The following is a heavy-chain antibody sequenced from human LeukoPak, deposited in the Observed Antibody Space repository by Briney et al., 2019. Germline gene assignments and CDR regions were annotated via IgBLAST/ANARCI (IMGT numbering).Heavy chain of an antibody. V-gene: IGHV1-18*01. D-gene: IGHD3-22*01. CDR2: ISAYNGNT. Sequence: ASVKVSCKASGYTFTSYGISWVRQAPGQGHEWMGWISAYNGNTNYAQKLQGRVTMTTDTSTSTAYMELRSLRSDDTAVYYCARDEVYDSRVGAFDIWGQGTMVTVSS. J-gene: IGHJ3*02. CDR3: ARDEVYDSRVGAFDI. CDR1: GYTFTSYG.